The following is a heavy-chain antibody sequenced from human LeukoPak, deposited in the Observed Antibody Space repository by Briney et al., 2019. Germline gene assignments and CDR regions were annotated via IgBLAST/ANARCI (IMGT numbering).Heavy chain of an antibody. D-gene: IGHD3-16*01. J-gene: IGHJ3*01. CDR3: AREKDNWGIDAFDF. Sequence: GGSLRLSCAASGFTVSINYMSWVRQAPGKGLEWVSVIYSGGSTYYADSVKGRFTISRDNSKNTLYLQMNSLRAEDTAVYYCAREKDNWGIDAFDFWGQGTMVTVSS. CDR1: GFTVSINY. V-gene: IGHV3-66*01. CDR2: IYSGGST.